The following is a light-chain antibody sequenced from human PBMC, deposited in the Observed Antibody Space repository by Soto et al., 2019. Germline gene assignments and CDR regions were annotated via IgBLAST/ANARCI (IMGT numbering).Light chain of an antibody. J-gene: IGKJ2*01. V-gene: IGKV4-1*01. CDR1: QSVLYSSNNKNY. CDR2: WAS. CDR3: QQYYSTPRT. Sequence: DIVMTQSPDSLAVSLGERATINCKSSQSVLYSSNNKNYLAWYQQKPGQPPKLVIYWASTRESGVPDRFSGRGSGTDFTLTISSLQAEDVAVYYCQQYYSTPRTFGQWTKLEIK.